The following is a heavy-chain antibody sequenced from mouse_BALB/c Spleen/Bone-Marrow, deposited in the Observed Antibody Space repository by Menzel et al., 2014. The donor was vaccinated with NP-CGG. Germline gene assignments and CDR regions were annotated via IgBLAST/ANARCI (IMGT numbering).Heavy chain of an antibody. CDR2: ISSGGNT. CDR1: GFTFSSYA. V-gene: IGHV5-6-5*01. CDR3: ARYDYDGAYAMDY. J-gene: IGHJ4*01. D-gene: IGHD2-4*01. Sequence: EVKVVESGGGLVKPGGSLKLSCAASGFTFSSYAMSWVRQTPEKRLEWVASISSGGNTYYPDSVKGRFTISRDNARNILYLQMSSLRSEDTAMYYCARYDYDGAYAMDYWGQGTSVTVSS.